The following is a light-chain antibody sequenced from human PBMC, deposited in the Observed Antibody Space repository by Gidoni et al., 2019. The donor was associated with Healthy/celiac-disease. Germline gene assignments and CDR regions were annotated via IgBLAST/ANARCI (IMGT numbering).Light chain of an antibody. Sequence: QSALTQPPSASGSPGHSVTISCTGTSSDVGGYNYVSWYQQHPGKDPKLMMYEVSNRPSGVPDRFSGAKSGNTASLTVSGLQAEDEADYYCSSYAGSNSWVFGGGTKLTVL. J-gene: IGLJ3*02. CDR2: EVS. CDR1: SSDVGGYNY. V-gene: IGLV2-8*01. CDR3: SSYAGSNSWV.